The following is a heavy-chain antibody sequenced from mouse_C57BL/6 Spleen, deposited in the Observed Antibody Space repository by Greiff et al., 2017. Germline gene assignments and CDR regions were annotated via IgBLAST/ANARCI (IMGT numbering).Heavy chain of an antibody. Sequence: QVQLQQSGAELAKPGASVKLSCKASGYTFTSYWMHWVNQRPGQGLEWIGYINPSSGYTKYNQKFKDKATLTADKTSSTAYMQLSRLTYEDSAVYYCCHSNLYAMDYWGQGTSVTVAS. D-gene: IGHD2-5*01. CDR1: GYTFTSYW. V-gene: IGHV1-7*01. J-gene: IGHJ4*01. CDR2: INPSSGYT. CDR3: CHSNLYAMDY.